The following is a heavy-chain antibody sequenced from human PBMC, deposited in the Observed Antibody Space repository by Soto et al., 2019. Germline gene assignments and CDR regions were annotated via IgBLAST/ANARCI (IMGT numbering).Heavy chain of an antibody. Sequence: PSQTLSLTCAISGDRVSSNSAAWNWIRQSPSRGLEWLGRTYYRSKWYNDYAVSVKSRITINPDTSRNQFSLQLNSVTPEDTAVYYCAREYSSSGVYYYYGMDVWGQGTTVTAP. CDR1: GDRVSSNSAA. V-gene: IGHV6-1*01. CDR2: TYYRSKWYN. CDR3: AREYSSSGVYYYYGMDV. J-gene: IGHJ6*02. D-gene: IGHD6-13*01.